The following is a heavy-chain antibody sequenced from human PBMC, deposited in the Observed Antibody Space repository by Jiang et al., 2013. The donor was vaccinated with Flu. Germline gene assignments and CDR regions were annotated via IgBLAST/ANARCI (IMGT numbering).Heavy chain of an antibody. CDR1: GYKFSNYW. CDR3: ATVYGDFITGHFDY. V-gene: IGHV5-51*03. D-gene: IGHD4-17*01. J-gene: IGHJ4*02. Sequence: GAEVKKPGESLKISCQGSGYKFSNYWIGWVRQMPGKGLEWMAIIYPSDSATRYRPSFQGQVTISADKSISTAYLQWSSLKASDTAIYYCATVYGDFITGHFDYWGQGTPVTVSS. CDR2: IYPSDSAT.